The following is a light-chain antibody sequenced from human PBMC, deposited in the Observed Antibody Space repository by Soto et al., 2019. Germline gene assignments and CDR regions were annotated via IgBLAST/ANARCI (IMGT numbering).Light chain of an antibody. CDR3: QQSYSTPRT. J-gene: IGKJ1*01. CDR2: ASS. V-gene: IGKV1-39*01. Sequence: DIPMTQSPSSLSASVRARVTITCRASQSISSSLNWYQQKPGKAPKLLIYASSSLQSGVPSRFSGSGSGTDFTLTISSLQPEDFATYYCQQSYSTPRTFGQGTKVEIK. CDR1: QSISSS.